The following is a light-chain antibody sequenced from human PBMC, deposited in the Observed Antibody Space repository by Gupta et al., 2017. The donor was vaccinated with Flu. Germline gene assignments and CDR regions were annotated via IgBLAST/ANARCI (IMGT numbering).Light chain of an antibody. CDR1: QSVSSY. J-gene: IGKJ5*01. V-gene: IGKV3-11*01. Sequence: EIVLTQSPATLSLSPGERATLSCRASQSVSSYLAWYQQKPGQAPRLLIYDASNSATGIPARFSGSGSGTDFTLTISSLEPEDFAVYYCQQRSNWLRTFGQGTLLDIK. CDR2: DAS. CDR3: QQRSNWLRT.